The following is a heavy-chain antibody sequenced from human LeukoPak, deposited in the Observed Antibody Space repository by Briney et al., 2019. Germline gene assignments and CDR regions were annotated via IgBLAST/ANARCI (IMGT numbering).Heavy chain of an antibody. CDR1: GYTFTGYY. CDR3: ARAGDYYYGSGSYLYFDY. Sequence: RASVKVSCTASGYTFTGYYMHWVRQAPGQGLEWMGWINPNSGGTNYAQTFQGRVTMTRDTSISTAYMELSRLRSDDTAVYYCARAGDYYYGSGSYLYFDYWGQGTLVTVSS. D-gene: IGHD3-10*01. J-gene: IGHJ4*02. CDR2: INPNSGGT. V-gene: IGHV1-2*02.